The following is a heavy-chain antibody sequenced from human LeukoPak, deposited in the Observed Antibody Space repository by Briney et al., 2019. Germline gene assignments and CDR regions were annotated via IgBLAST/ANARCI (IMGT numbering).Heavy chain of an antibody. CDR2: ISGSGGST. J-gene: IGHJ5*02. D-gene: IGHD1-26*01. V-gene: IGHV3-23*01. CDR3: AKGPGGSYLNWFDP. CDR1: GFTFSSYA. Sequence: PGGTLRLSCAASGFTFSSYAMSWVRQAPGKGLEWVSAISGSGGSTYYADSVKGRFTISRDNSKNTLYLQMNSLRAEDTAVYYCAKGPGGSYLNWFDPWGQGTLVTVSS.